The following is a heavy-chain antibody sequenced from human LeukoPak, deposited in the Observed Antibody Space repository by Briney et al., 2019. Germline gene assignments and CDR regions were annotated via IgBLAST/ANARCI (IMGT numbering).Heavy chain of an antibody. V-gene: IGHV1-69*05. D-gene: IGHD5-12*01. J-gene: IGHJ4*02. CDR3: ASTDMVMGYYFDY. Sequence: SVKVSCKASGGTFSSYAIRWVREAPGQGLEWMGKIIPIFGTANYAQKFQGRVTITTDESTSTAYMELSSLRSEDTAVYYCASTDMVMGYYFDYWGQGTLVTVSS. CDR2: IIPIFGTA. CDR1: GGTFSSYA.